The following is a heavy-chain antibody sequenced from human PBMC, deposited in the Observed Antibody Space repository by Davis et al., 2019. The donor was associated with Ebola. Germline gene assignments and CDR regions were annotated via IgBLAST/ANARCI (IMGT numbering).Heavy chain of an antibody. CDR2: INPNSGGT. CDR1: GYTFTGYY. V-gene: IGHV1-2*04. CDR3: ATYDFWNHNWFDP. J-gene: IGHJ5*02. Sequence: ASVKVSCKASGYTFTGYYMHWVRQAPGQGLEWMGWINPNSGGTNYAQKFQGWVTMTRDTSISTAYMELSRLRSDDTAVYYCATYDFWNHNWFDPWGQGTLVTVSS. D-gene: IGHD3-3*01.